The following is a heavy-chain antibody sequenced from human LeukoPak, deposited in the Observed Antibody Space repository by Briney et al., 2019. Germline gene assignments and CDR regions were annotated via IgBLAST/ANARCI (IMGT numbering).Heavy chain of an antibody. CDR1: GGSFSGYY. CDR3: ARAAAAAMDDWFDP. J-gene: IGHJ5*02. Sequence: KPSETLSLTCAVYGGSFSGYYWSWIRQPPGKGLEWIGEINHSGSTNYNPSLKSRVTISVDTSKNQFSLKLSSVTDADTAVYYCARAAAAAMDDWFDPWGQGTLVTVSS. CDR2: INHSGST. D-gene: IGHD6-13*01. V-gene: IGHV4-34*01.